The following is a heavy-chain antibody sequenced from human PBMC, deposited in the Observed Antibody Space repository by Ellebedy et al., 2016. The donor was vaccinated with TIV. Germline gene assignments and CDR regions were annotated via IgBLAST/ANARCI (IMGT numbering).Heavy chain of an antibody. CDR3: ARDPGRSGTAILYDY. Sequence: GGSLRLXXAASGFTFSSYAMHWVRQAPGKGLEWVAVISYDGSNKYYADSVKGRFTISRDNSKNTLYLQMNSLRAEDTAVYYCARDPGRSGTAILYDYWGQGTLVTVSS. V-gene: IGHV3-30-3*01. CDR1: GFTFSSYA. D-gene: IGHD2-2*02. CDR2: ISYDGSNK. J-gene: IGHJ4*02.